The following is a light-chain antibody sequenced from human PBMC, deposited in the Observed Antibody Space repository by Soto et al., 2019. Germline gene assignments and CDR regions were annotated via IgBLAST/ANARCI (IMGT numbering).Light chain of an antibody. CDR1: RSISNW. Sequence: DIQMTQSPSTLSASVGDRVIITCRASRSISNWLAWYQQKPGKAPKVLIYKASSLESGVPSRFSGSGSGTEFTLTISSLQPDDFATYHCQQYNSFPYTFGQGTKLEI. V-gene: IGKV1-5*03. CDR2: KAS. J-gene: IGKJ2*01. CDR3: QQYNSFPYT.